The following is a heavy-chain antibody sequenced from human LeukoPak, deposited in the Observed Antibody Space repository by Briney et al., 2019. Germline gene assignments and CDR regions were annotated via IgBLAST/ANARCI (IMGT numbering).Heavy chain of an antibody. Sequence: GGSLRLSCAASGFTFSSYSMNWVRQAPGKGLEWVSSISSSSSYIYYADSVKGRFTISRDNAKNSLYLQMNSLRAEDTAVYYCARGDGYSGYDEFDYWGQGTLVTVSS. CDR2: ISSSSSYI. CDR3: ARGDGYSGYDEFDY. V-gene: IGHV3-21*01. J-gene: IGHJ4*02. CDR1: GFTFSSYS. D-gene: IGHD5-12*01.